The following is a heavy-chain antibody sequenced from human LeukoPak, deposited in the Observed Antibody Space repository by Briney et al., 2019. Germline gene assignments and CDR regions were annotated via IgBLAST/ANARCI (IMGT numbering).Heavy chain of an antibody. V-gene: IGHV3-7*05. D-gene: IGHD6-19*01. J-gene: IGHJ4*02. Sequence: GGSLRLSCAASGFTFTTYWMTWVRQAPGKGLEWVAIIKQDGSEKHYVDSVKGRFTISRDSAKSSLYLQMDSLRAEDTAVYYCAKDQVLYSSGWYFDYWGQGTLVTVSS. CDR3: AKDQVLYSSGWYFDY. CDR1: GFTFTTYW. CDR2: IKQDGSEK.